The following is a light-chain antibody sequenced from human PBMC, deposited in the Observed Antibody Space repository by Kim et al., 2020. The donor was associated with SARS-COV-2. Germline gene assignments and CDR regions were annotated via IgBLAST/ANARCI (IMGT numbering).Light chain of an antibody. CDR1: SLRSYY. CDR3: NSRDSSGYV. Sequence: VALGQTVRITCQGDSLRSYYASWYQQKPGQAPVLVIYGKNNRPSGIPDRFSGSSSGNTASLTITGAQAGDEADYYCNSRDSSGYVFGTGTKVTVL. V-gene: IGLV3-19*01. CDR2: GKN. J-gene: IGLJ1*01.